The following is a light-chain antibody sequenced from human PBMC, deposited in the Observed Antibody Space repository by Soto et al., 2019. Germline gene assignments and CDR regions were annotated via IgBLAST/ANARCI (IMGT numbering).Light chain of an antibody. Sequence: EIVMTQSPATLSVSPLEIAALSCMASQNISRSLAWYQQKPGQGPSLLIYGTSTRAGGVPARFSGGGSGTEFTLTITSLQSEDFAVYYCHQYNGWPRTFGQGTKVDIK. J-gene: IGKJ1*01. CDR1: QNISRS. V-gene: IGKV3-15*01. CDR2: GTS. CDR3: HQYNGWPRT.